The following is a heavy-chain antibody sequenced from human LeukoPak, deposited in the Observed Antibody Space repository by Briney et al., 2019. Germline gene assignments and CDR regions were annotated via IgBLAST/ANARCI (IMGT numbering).Heavy chain of an antibody. D-gene: IGHD3-10*01. V-gene: IGHV3-48*02. J-gene: IGHJ5*02. CDR1: GFTYSSYA. CDR3: ARAPRGADNWFDP. Sequence: GGSLRLSCAASGFTYSSYAMSWVRQAPGKGLEWVSYIGRGSDIIHYADSVKGRFTISRDDAKNSLYLQMNSLRDEDTAVYYCARAPRGADNWFDPWGQGTLVTVSS. CDR2: IGRGSDII.